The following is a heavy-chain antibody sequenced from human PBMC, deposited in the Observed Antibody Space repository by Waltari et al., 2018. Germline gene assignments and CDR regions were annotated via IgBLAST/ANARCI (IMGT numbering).Heavy chain of an antibody. V-gene: IGHV3-7*03. J-gene: IGHJ4*02. CDR1: GFTFCYFW. Sequence: DVQLTASGGGLVQPGGSLRLSCEGSGFTFCYFWMTWLRQVPGKGLEWVANIKQDGTEQYFVDSFKGRFTISRDNAKRSLYLQMNNLRVDDTAMYYCARGGGDGQVHHWGQGTLVTVSS. CDR3: ARGGGDGQVHH. D-gene: IGHD3-16*01. CDR2: IKQDGTEQ.